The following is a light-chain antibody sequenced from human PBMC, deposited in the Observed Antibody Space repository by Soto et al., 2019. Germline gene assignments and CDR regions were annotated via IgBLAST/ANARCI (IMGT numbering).Light chain of an antibody. CDR1: SSDVGGYNY. CDR3: CSYAGSYTFGV. CDR2: DVS. J-gene: IGLJ2*01. Sequence: QSVLTQPRSVSGSPGQSVTISCTGTSSDVGGYNYVSWYQQHPGKAPQLMIYDVSKRPSVVPDRFSGSKSGNTASLTISGLQAEDEADYYCCSYAGSYTFGVFGGGTKLTVL. V-gene: IGLV2-11*01.